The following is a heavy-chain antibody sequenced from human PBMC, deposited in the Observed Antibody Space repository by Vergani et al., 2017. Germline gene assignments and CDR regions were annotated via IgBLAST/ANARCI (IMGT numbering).Heavy chain of an antibody. CDR2: IGSKTYGVTT. J-gene: IGHJ4*02. V-gene: IGHV3-49*04. CDR3: AVEIYDFGGSWDFDF. D-gene: IGHD4-23*01. Sequence: EVQLVESGGDSVQPGRSLRLSCQTSGFNFGEYGVSGVRQAPGWGLEWIGFIGSKTYGVTTEYPASVRGRFTISRDDSKGIAYLQMSSLKKEHTAVYRCAVEIYDFGGSWDFDFWRQGTLVVVSS. CDR1: GFNFGEYG.